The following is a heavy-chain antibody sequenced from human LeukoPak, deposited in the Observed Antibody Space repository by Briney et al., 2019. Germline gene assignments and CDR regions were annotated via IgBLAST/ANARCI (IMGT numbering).Heavy chain of an antibody. CDR2: IYHSGST. CDR1: GGSISSGGYY. CDR3: ARDRSEGHYDFWSGYYFDY. V-gene: IGHV4-30-2*01. J-gene: IGHJ4*02. D-gene: IGHD3-3*01. Sequence: PSQTLSLTCTVSGGSISSGGYYWSWIRQPPGKGLEWIGYIYHSGSTYYNPSLKSRVTISVDRSKNQFSLKLSSVTAADTAVYYCARDRSEGHYDFWSGYYFDYWGQGTLVTVSS.